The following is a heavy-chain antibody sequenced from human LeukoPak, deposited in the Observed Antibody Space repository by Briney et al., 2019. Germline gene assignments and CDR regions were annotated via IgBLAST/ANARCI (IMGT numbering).Heavy chain of an antibody. D-gene: IGHD3-10*01. Sequence: PGGSLRLSCAASGFTFSSYSMTWVRQAPGKGLEWVSYISSSSSTIYYADSVKGRFTIYRDNAKNSLYLQMNSLRAEDTAVYYCARTYYYGSGSYYDWGQGTLVTVSS. CDR3: ARTYYYGSGSYYD. V-gene: IGHV3-48*01. J-gene: IGHJ4*02. CDR2: ISSSSSTI. CDR1: GFTFSSYS.